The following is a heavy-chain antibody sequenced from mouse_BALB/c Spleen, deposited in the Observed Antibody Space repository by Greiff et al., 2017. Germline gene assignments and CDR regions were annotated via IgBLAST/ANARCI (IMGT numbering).Heavy chain of an antibody. CDR3: ARSGLGPYAMDY. CDR1: GFNIKDTY. V-gene: IGHV14-3*02. D-gene: IGHD4-1*01. J-gene: IGHJ4*01. CDR2: IDPANGNT. Sequence: VQLQQSGAELVKPGASVKLSCTASGFNIKDTYMHWVKQRPEQGLEWIGRIDPANGNTKYDPKFQGKATITADTSSNTAYLQLSSLTSEDTAVYYGARSGLGPYAMDYWGQGTSVTVSS.